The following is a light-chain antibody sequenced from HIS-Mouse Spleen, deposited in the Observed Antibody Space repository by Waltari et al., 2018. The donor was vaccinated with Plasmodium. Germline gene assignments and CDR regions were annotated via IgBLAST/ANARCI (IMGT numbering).Light chain of an antibody. J-gene: IGKJ2*01. CDR3: QQYGSSPYT. CDR2: GAS. V-gene: IGKV3-20*01. Sequence: IVLTQSPGTLSLSPGERATLSCRASQSVSSSNLAGYQQKPGQAPRLLIYGASSRATGIPDRFSGSGSGTDFTLTISRLEPEDFAVYYCQQYGSSPYTFGQGTKLEIK. CDR1: QSVSSSN.